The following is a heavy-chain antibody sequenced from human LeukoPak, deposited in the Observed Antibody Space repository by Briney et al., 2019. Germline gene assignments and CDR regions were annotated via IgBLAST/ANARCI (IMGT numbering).Heavy chain of an antibody. D-gene: IGHD6-13*01. Sequence: PGGSLRLSCAASGFTFSSYSMNWVRQAPGKGLEWVSYISSSGSTIYYADSVKGRFTISRDNAKNSLYLQMNSLRAEDTAVYYCASYSSSWYLGEGDYWGQGTLVTVSS. J-gene: IGHJ4*02. V-gene: IGHV3-48*04. CDR2: ISSSGSTI. CDR1: GFTFSSYS. CDR3: ASYSSSWYLGEGDY.